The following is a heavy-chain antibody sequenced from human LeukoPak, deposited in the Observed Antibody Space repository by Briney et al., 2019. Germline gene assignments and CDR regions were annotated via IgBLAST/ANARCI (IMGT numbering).Heavy chain of an antibody. CDR2: IKSKTDGGTT. CDR3: TTDTRGRASDAFDI. J-gene: IGHJ3*02. CDR1: GFTFSNAW. V-gene: IGHV3-15*01. D-gene: IGHD1-14*01. Sequence: GGSLRLSCAASGFTFSNAWMSWVRQAPGKGLEWVGCIKSKTDGGTTDYAAPVKGRFTISRDDSKNTLYLQMNSLKTEDTAVYYCTTDTRGRASDAFDIWGQGTMVTVSS.